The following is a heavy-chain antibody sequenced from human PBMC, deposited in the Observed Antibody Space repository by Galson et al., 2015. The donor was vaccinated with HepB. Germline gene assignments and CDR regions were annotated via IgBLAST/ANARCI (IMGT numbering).Heavy chain of an antibody. CDR2: IIPILGIA. J-gene: IGHJ3*02. V-gene: IGHV1-69*10. Sequence: SVKVSCKASGGTFSSYAISWVRQAPGQGLEWMGGIIPILGIANYAQKFQGRVTITADKSTSTAYMELSSLRSEDTAVYYCARDYRCSGGSCLAMRPDAFDIWGQGTMVTVSS. D-gene: IGHD2-15*01. CDR3: ARDYRCSGGSCLAMRPDAFDI. CDR1: GGTFSSYA.